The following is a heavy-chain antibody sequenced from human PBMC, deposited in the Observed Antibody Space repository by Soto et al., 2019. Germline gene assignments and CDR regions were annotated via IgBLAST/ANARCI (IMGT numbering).Heavy chain of an antibody. CDR3: ARALWFGEDNWFDP. J-gene: IGHJ5*02. D-gene: IGHD3-10*01. CDR1: GCSISSSNW. CDR2: IYHSGST. V-gene: IGHV4-4*02. Sequence: SETLSLTCAVSGCSISSSNWWSWVRQPPGKGLEWIGEIYHSGSTNYNPSLKSRVTISVDKSKNQFSLKLSSVTAADTAVYYCARALWFGEDNWFDPWGQGTLVTVSS.